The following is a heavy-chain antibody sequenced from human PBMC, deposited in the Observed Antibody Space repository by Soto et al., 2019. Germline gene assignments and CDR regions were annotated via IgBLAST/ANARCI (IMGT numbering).Heavy chain of an antibody. CDR3: ARDRSLDY. CDR2: IYYSGST. D-gene: IGHD1-26*01. Sequence: QVQLQESGPGLVKPSETLSLTCTVSGGSISSYYWSWIRQPPGKGLEWIGYIYYSGSTNYNPSLKSRVTISVDTSKNQFSLKLSSVTAADTAVYYCARDRSLDYWGQGTLVTVSS. V-gene: IGHV4-59*01. CDR1: GGSISSYY. J-gene: IGHJ4*02.